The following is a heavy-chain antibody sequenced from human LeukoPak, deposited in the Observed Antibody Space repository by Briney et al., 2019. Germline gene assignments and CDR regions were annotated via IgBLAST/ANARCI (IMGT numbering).Heavy chain of an antibody. Sequence: SETLSLTCTVSGGSISSGDYYWSWIRQPPGKGLEWIGYIYYSGSTYYNPSLKSRVTISVDTSKNQFSLKLSSVTAADAVVYYWARGPFYSGFPIDIWGQGTMVTVSS. J-gene: IGHJ3*02. D-gene: IGHD1-26*01. CDR2: IYYSGST. CDR3: ARGPFYSGFPIDI. V-gene: IGHV4-30-4*08. CDR1: GGSISSGDYY.